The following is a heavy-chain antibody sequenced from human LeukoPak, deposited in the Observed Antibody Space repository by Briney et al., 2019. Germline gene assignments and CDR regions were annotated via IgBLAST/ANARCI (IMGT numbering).Heavy chain of an antibody. Sequence: GGSLRLSCVASGFTFGKYWMSWVRQAPGKGLEWVANIKLDGSEKNYVDSVKGRFTISRDNTKNSLYLQMNSLRVEDTAVFYCARDQYDTWSRRGNFDSWGQGTLVIVPS. CDR3: ARDQYDTWSRRGNFDS. D-gene: IGHD3-3*01. CDR1: GFTFGKYW. V-gene: IGHV3-7*03. CDR2: IKLDGSEK. J-gene: IGHJ4*02.